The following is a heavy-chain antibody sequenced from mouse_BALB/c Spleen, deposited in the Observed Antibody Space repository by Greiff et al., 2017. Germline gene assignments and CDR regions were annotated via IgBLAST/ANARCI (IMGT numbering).Heavy chain of an antibody. J-gene: IGHJ4*01. V-gene: IGHV14-1*02. CDR3: ATPYGNYGYYYAMDY. D-gene: IGHD2-10*02. CDR1: GFNIKDYY. Sequence: VQLQQSGAELVRPGALVKLSCKASGFNIKDYYMHWVKQRPEQGLEWIGWIDPENGNTIYDPKFQGKASITADTSSNTAYLQLSSLTSEDTAVYYCATPYGNYGYYYAMDYWGQGTSVTVSS. CDR2: IDPENGNT.